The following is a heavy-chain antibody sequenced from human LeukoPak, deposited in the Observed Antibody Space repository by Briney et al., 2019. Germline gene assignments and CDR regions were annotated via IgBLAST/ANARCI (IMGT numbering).Heavy chain of an antibody. Sequence: ASVKVSCKASGYTFTNYGISWVRQAPGQGLEWMGWISAYNGNTNYAQKLQGRVTMTTDTSTSTAYMELRSLRAEDTAVYYCAKSTGYSSGLGYWGQGTLVTVSS. J-gene: IGHJ4*02. V-gene: IGHV1-18*01. CDR3: AKSTGYSSGLGY. CDR2: ISAYNGNT. D-gene: IGHD6-19*01. CDR1: GYTFTNYG.